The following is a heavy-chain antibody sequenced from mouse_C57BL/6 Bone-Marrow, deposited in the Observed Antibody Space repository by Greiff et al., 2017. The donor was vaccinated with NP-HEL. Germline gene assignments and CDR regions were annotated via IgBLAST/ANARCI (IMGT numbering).Heavy chain of an antibody. V-gene: IGHV8-12*01. CDR3: ARTFITTVVADWYFDV. D-gene: IGHD1-1*01. J-gene: IGHJ1*03. CDR1: GFSLSTSGMG. CDR2: IYWDDDK. Sequence: QVTLKVSGPGILQSSQTLSLTCSFSGFSLSTSGMGVSWIRQPSGKGLEWLAHIYWDDDKRYNPFLMSRLTISKDTSRNQVFLKITSVDTADTATYYCARTFITTVVADWYFDVWGTGTTVTVSS.